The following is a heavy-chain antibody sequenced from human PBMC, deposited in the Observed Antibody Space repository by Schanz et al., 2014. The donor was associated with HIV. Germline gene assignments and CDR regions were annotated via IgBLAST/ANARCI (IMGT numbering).Heavy chain of an antibody. CDR1: GGTFSNYA. J-gene: IGHJ2*01. V-gene: IGHV1-8*02. CDR3: VRAASFHFDKEGYYRNWYFDF. CDR2: VNPESGNT. D-gene: IGHD1-26*01. Sequence: QVQLVQSGAEVKKPGSSVNVSCKTSGGTFSNYAINWVRQAPGQGLEWMGWVNPESGNTGMADKFLGRLSLTRFTSTGTAYMELDSRRSEDTAIYYCVRAASFHFDKEGYYRNWYFDFWGRGTLVAVSS.